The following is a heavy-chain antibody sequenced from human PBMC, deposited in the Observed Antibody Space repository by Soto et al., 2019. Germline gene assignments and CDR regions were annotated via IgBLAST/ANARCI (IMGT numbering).Heavy chain of an antibody. J-gene: IGHJ6*02. V-gene: IGHV3-30-3*01. Sequence: PGGSLRLSCAASGFTFSSYAMHWVRQAPGKGLEWVAVISYDGSNKYYADSVKGRFTISRDNSKNTLYLQMNSLRAEDTAVYYCARELGGLAVTRDLKIYCYSYGMDVWGQGPTVTVSS. CDR1: GFTFSSYA. CDR2: ISYDGSNK. CDR3: ARELGGLAVTRDLKIYCYSYGMDV. D-gene: IGHD4-17*01.